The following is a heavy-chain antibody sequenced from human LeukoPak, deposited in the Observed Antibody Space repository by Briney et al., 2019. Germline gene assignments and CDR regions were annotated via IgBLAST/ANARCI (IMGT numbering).Heavy chain of an antibody. J-gene: IGHJ5*02. CDR3: ARFPEMATIRDWFDP. CDR1: GYTFTSYG. D-gene: IGHD5-24*01. CDR2: ISAYNGNT. V-gene: IGHV1-18*01. Sequence: ASVKVSCKASGYTFTSYGISWVRQAPGQGLEWMGWISAYNGNTNYAQKLQGRVTITADESTSTAYMELSSLRSEDTAVYYCARFPEMATIRDWFDPWGQGTLVTVSS.